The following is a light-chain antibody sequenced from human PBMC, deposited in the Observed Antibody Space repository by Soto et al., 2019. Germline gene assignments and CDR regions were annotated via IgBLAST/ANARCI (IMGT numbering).Light chain of an antibody. CDR2: EVS. CDR1: SNDIGGYNY. CDR3: SSYGLDSPLV. Sequence: QSALTQPASVSGSPGQSITISCTGTSNDIGGYNYVSWYQQRPGKAPKLIISEVSDRPSGVSDRFSGSKSGNTASLTISGLQAEDEAVYYCSSYGLDSPLVFGGGTKLTVL. V-gene: IGLV2-14*03. J-gene: IGLJ2*01.